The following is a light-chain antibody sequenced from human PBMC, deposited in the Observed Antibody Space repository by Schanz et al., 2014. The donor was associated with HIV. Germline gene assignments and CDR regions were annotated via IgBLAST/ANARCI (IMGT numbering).Light chain of an antibody. CDR3: QVWDNRVAI. Sequence: SYELTQPLSVSVALGQTARITCGGNNIGTKSVHWYHQKPGQAPVLLIFRDIYRPSGIPGRFSGSNSGNTATLTISGAQAGDEADYFCQVWDNRVAIFGGGTKLTVL. J-gene: IGLJ2*01. CDR2: RDI. V-gene: IGLV3-9*01. CDR1: NIGTKS.